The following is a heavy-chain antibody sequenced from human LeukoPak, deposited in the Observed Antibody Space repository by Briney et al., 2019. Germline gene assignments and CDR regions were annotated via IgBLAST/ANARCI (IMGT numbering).Heavy chain of an antibody. V-gene: IGHV4-59*01. CDR1: GGSISSYY. CDR2: IYYSGST. D-gene: IGHD3-10*01. Sequence: SETLSLTCTVSGGSISSYYWSWIRQPPGKGLEWIGYIYYSGSTNYNPSLKSRVTISVDTSKNQFSLKLSSVTAADTAVYYCARVSYYGSGTYYYWGQGTLVTVSS. CDR3: ARVSYYGSGTYYY. J-gene: IGHJ4*02.